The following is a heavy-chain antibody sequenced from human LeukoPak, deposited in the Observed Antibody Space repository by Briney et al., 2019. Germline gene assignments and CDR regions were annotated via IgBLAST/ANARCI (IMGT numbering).Heavy chain of an antibody. CDR3: AREISGTNYNPLGYMDV. CDR1: GGSISLYY. J-gene: IGHJ6*03. V-gene: IGHV4-4*07. Sequence: SETLSLTCTVSGGSISLYYWNWIRQPAGRGLEWIGRIFTSGITNYNPSLKSRVTMSVEKSKSQSSLALSSVTAADTAVYYCAREISGTNYNPLGYMDVWGKGTAVTVSS. CDR2: IFTSGIT. D-gene: IGHD3-10*01.